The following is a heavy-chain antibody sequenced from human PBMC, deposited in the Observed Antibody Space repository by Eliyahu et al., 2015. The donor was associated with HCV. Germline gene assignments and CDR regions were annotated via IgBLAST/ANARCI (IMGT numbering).Heavy chain of an antibody. V-gene: IGHV2-26*01. J-gene: IGHJ4*02. D-gene: IGHD3-10*01. CDR3: ARSYTYYYGSGSAISGPFDY. CDR2: IFSNDEK. Sequence: QVTLKESGPVLVKPTETLTLTCTVSGFSLSNARMGVSWIRQPPGKALEWLAHIFSNDEKSYSTSLKSRLTISKDTSKSQVVLTMTNMDPVDTATYYCARSYTYYYGSGSAISGPFDYWGQGTLVTVSS. CDR1: GFSLSNARMG.